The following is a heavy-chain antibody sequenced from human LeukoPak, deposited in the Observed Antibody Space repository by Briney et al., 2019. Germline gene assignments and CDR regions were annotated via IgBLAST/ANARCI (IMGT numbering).Heavy chain of an antibody. J-gene: IGHJ4*01. V-gene: IGHV3-21*01. CDR1: GFTFSSYS. D-gene: IGHD6-13*01. Sequence: TGGSLRLSCAASGFTFSSYSMNWVRQAPGKGLEWVSSISSSSSYIYYADSVKGRFTISRDNAKNSLYLQMNSLRAEDTAVYYCAREGIAAAGIDYWGHGTLVTVSS. CDR2: ISSSSSYI. CDR3: AREGIAAAGIDY.